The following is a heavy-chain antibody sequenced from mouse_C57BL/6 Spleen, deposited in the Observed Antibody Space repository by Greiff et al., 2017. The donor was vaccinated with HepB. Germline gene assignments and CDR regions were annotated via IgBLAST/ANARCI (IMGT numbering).Heavy chain of an antibody. CDR3: TRNYGNYGRYYFDY. V-gene: IGHV1-15*01. J-gene: IGHJ2*01. CDR1: GYTFTDYE. CDR2: IDPETGGT. D-gene: IGHD2-1*01. Sequence: QVQLKQSGAELVRPGASVTLSCKASGYTFTDYEMHWVKQTPVHGLEWIGAIDPETGGTAYNQKFKGKAILTADKSSSTAYMELRSLTSEDSAVYYCTRNYGNYGRYYFDYWGQGTTLTVSS.